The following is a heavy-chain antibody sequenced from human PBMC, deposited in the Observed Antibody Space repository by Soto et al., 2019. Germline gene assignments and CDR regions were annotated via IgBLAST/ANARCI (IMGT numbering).Heavy chain of an antibody. J-gene: IGHJ4*02. CDR3: ARLNYSFWSGYSDY. CDR2: ISSNGGST. V-gene: IGHV3-64*01. CDR1: GFTFSSYA. D-gene: IGHD3-3*01. Sequence: GGSLRLSCAASGFTFSSYAMHWVRQAPGKGLEYVSAISSNGGSTYYANSVKGRFTISRDNSKNTLYLQMGSLRAEDMAVYYCARLNYSFWSGYSDYWGQGTLVTVSS.